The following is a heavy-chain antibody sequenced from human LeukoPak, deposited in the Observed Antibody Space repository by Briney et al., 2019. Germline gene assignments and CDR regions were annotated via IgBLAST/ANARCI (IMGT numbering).Heavy chain of an antibody. V-gene: IGHV3-21*01. CDR3: ARDRTRYGDYVYYYYGMDV. J-gene: IGHJ6*02. CDR2: ISSSSSYI. Sequence: GGSLRLSCEASGFTFSSYSMNWVRQAPGKGLEWVSSISSSSSYIYYADSVKGRFTISRDNAKNSLYLQMNSLRAEDTAVYYCARDRTRYGDYVYYYYGMDVWGQGTTVTVSS. D-gene: IGHD4-17*01. CDR1: GFTFSSYS.